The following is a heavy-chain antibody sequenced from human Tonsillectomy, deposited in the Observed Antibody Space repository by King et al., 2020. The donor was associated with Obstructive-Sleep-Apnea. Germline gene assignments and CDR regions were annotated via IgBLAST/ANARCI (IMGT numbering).Heavy chain of an antibody. CDR3: ARGHPYSTSWYYFDQ. D-gene: IGHD6-13*01. CDR2: IWYDGSIK. Sequence: VQLVESGGGVVQPGRSLRLSCVGSGFTFRSYDMHWGRQAPGKGLEWVAVIWYDGSIKYYADSVKGRFTISRDNSKNTRYLQMNSLRAEDTALYYCARGHPYSTSWYYFDQWGQGTLVTVSS. CDR1: GFTFRSYD. V-gene: IGHV3-33*01. J-gene: IGHJ4*02.